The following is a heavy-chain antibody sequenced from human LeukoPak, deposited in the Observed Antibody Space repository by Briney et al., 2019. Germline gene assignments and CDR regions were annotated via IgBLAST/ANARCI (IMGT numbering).Heavy chain of an antibody. D-gene: IGHD1-26*01. CDR3: ARDRGGGRPGWYNGMDV. CDR1: VYTFSDYY. V-gene: IGHV1-2*02. CDR2: IHPNGGAA. Sequence: ASVKVSCKASVYTFSDYYINWVRRAPGRGLEWMGWIHPNGGAATYTQKFQGRVTMTRDTSINTAYMELSRLRSDDTAVYYCARDRGGGRPGWYNGMDVWGQGTTVIVSS. J-gene: IGHJ6*02.